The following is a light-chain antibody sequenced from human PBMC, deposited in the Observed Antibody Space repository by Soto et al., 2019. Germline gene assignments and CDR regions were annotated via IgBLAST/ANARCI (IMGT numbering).Light chain of an antibody. CDR2: AAS. Sequence: DIQMTQSPSTLSASVGDRVTITCRASQSISSWLAWYQQKPGKAPKLLIYAASSLQSGVPVRFSGSASGTDFTLTIRNMQREDFATYYCLQTYNLPRTFGQGTKVDI. CDR1: QSISSW. CDR3: LQTYNLPRT. V-gene: IGKV1-12*01. J-gene: IGKJ1*01.